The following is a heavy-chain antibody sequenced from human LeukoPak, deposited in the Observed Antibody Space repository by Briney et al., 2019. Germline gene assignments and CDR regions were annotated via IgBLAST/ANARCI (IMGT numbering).Heavy chain of an antibody. CDR3: AREDDYYDSSGYGSLGY. V-gene: IGHV3-30*02. CDR1: GFTFSSYG. Sequence: GGSLRLSCAASGFTFSSYGMHWVRQAPGKGLEWVAFIRYDGSNKYYADSVKGRFTISRDNSKNTLYLHVNSLRSEDTAVYYCAREDDYYDSSGYGSLGYWGQGTLVTVSS. J-gene: IGHJ4*02. CDR2: IRYDGSNK. D-gene: IGHD3-22*01.